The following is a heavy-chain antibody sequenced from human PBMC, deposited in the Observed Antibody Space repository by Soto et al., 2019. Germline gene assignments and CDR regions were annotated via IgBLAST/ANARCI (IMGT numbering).Heavy chain of an antibody. CDR1: GYTFTSYA. Sequence: ASVKVSCKASGYTFTSYAMHWVRQAPGQRLEWMGWINAGNGNTKYSQKFQGRVTITRDTSASTAYMELSSLRSEDTAVYYCARDQEPLQSPNRHNWFDPWGQGTLVTVSS. J-gene: IGHJ5*02. CDR2: INAGNGNT. V-gene: IGHV1-3*01. CDR3: ARDQEPLQSPNRHNWFDP.